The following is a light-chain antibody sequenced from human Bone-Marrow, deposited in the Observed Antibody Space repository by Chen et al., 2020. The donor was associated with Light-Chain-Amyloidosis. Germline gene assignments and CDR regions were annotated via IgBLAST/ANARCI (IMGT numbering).Light chain of an antibody. J-gene: IGLJ1*01. CDR1: SSDVGGDNH. CDR2: EVT. V-gene: IGLV2-14*01. CDR3: SSYTITNTLV. Sequence: QSALTQPAPVSGSPGQSITISCTGTSSDVGGDNHVSWYQQHPDKAPKLMIYEVTNRPSWVTDRFAASKAENTALLTISGLQTEDEADYFCSSYTITNTLVFGSGTRVTVL.